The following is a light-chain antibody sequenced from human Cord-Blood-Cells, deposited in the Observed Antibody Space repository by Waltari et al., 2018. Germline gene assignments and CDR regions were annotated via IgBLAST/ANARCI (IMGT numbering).Light chain of an antibody. CDR3: QQRSNWSMYT. J-gene: IGKJ2*01. Sequence: EIVLTQSPATLSLSTAVRATLPCRASQSVSSYLAWYQQKPGQAPRLLIYDASNRATGIPARFSGSGSGTDFTLTISSLEPEDFAVYYCQQRSNWSMYTFGQGTKLEIK. CDR1: QSVSSY. V-gene: IGKV3-11*01. CDR2: DAS.